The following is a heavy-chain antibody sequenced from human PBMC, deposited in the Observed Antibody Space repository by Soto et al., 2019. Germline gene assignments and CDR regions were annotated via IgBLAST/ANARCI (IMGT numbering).Heavy chain of an antibody. CDR3: AKSVPDYYYYYMDV. Sequence: GGSLRLSCAASGFTFSNYAMSWVRQAPGKGLEWVSAISSSGDSPYYADSVKGRLTISRDNSKNTLYLQMNSLRAEDTAVYYCAKSVPDYYYYYMDVWGKGTTVTVSS. D-gene: IGHD6-6*01. CDR1: GFTFSNYA. V-gene: IGHV3-23*01. CDR2: ISSSGDSP. J-gene: IGHJ6*03.